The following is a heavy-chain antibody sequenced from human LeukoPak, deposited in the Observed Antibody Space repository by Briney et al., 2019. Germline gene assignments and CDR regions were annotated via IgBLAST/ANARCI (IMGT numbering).Heavy chain of an antibody. CDR1: GVTFSSYA. J-gene: IGHJ4*02. D-gene: IGHD3-10*01. CDR3: AKVGYYGSGSFDY. V-gene: IGHV3-23*01. Sequence: WGTLRLSCAASGVTFSSYAMSWLRQAPGKGLQWVSAISGSGGSTYYADSVKGRFTISGDNSKNTLYLQMNSLRAEDTAVYYCAKVGYYGSGSFDYWGQGTLVTVYS. CDR2: ISGSGGST.